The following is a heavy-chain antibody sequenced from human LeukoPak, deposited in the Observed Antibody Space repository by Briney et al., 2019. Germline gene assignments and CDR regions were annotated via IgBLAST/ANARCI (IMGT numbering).Heavy chain of an antibody. D-gene: IGHD3-10*01. J-gene: IGHJ6*03. CDR2: IYSSGST. CDR1: GGSISSYY. Sequence: SETLSLTCTVSGGSISSYYWSWIRQRPGKGLEWIGYIYSSGSTNYNPSLKSRVTMSVDTSKNQSSLKVTSVTAADTAVYYCARVFDSGSQAYFYYMDVWGKGPTVTIFS. CDR3: ARVFDSGSQAYFYYMDV. V-gene: IGHV4-59*01.